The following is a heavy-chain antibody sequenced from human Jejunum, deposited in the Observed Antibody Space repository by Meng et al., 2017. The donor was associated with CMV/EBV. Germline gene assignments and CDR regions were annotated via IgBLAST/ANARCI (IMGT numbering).Heavy chain of an antibody. J-gene: IGHJ6*02. Sequence: ASAVPPTNYAITLVRPVPGQGLEWLGMIMPVLGVANYAQKFQGRVTLTAVKSTSTTYMELSSLRSEDTAVYYCARVTTFVYGMDVWGQGTTVTVSS. CDR3: ARVTTFVYGMDV. CDR2: IMPVLGVA. CDR1: AVPPTNYA. V-gene: IGHV1-69*04. D-gene: IGHD1-1*01.